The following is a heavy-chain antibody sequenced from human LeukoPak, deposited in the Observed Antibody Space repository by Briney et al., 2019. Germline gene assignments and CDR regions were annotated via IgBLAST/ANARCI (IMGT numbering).Heavy chain of an antibody. Sequence: GGSLRLSCVASGFTFWSYVIYWVREAPGKGLWWVSGISGSGGDTYFADSGKGRFTISRDNSKDTVFLQMDSLRAEDTAEYYCAKTTAGYSSGRYPGWPIDYWGQGTLVTVSS. D-gene: IGHD2-15*01. CDR2: ISGSGGDT. CDR1: GFTFWSYV. CDR3: AKTTAGYSSGRYPGWPIDY. J-gene: IGHJ4*02. V-gene: IGHV3-23*01.